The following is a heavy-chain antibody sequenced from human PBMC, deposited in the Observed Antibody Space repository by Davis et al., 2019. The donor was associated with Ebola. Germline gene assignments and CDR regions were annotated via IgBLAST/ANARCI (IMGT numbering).Heavy chain of an antibody. CDR3: ARGYSYGMDV. Sequence: GESLKISCAASGFTFSGYWMHWVRQVQGKGLVWVSRINSDVSTTTYADSVKGRFTISRDNAKNTLYLEMNSLRAEDTAVYYCARGYSYGMDVWGQGTTVTVSS. CDR1: GFTFSGYW. J-gene: IGHJ6*02. V-gene: IGHV3-74*01. CDR2: INSDVSTT. D-gene: IGHD2-21*01.